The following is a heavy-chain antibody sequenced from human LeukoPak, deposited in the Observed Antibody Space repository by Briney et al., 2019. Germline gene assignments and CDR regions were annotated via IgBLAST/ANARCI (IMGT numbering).Heavy chain of an antibody. CDR2: IIPIFGTA. CDR3: ARSRAQLWTHTFDY. D-gene: IGHD5-18*01. J-gene: IGHJ4*02. Sequence: RASVKVSCKASGGTFSGYAISWVRQAPGQGLEWMGGIIPIFGTANYARKFQGRVTITADESTSTAYMELSSLRSEDTAVYYCARSRAQLWTHTFDYWGQGTLVTVSS. CDR1: GGTFSGYA. V-gene: IGHV1-69*13.